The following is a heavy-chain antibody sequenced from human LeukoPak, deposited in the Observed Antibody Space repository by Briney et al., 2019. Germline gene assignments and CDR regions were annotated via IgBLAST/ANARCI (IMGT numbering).Heavy chain of an antibody. Sequence: SVTVSCKASGGTFSSYAISWVRQAPGQGLEWMGGIIPIFGTANYAQKFQGRVTITADEFTSTAYMELSSLRSEDTAVYYCARDSSNWYRSPDYWGQGTLVTVSS. CDR1: GGTFSSYA. CDR3: ARDSSNWYRSPDY. D-gene: IGHD6-13*01. CDR2: IIPIFGTA. V-gene: IGHV1-69*13. J-gene: IGHJ4*02.